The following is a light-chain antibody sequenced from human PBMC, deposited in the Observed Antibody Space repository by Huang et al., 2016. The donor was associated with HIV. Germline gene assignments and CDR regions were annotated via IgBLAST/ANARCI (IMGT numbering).Light chain of an antibody. CDR3: MQSVQTPPS. Sequence: DIVMTQSPLSLPVTPGEPASISCRSSQSLLYSNGYNYLDWYLQKPGQSPKLLIYFASNRASGVPDRFNGSGSGTDFTLKISRVEAEDVGIYYCMQSVQTPPSFGPGTKVDIK. CDR1: QSLLYSNGYNY. CDR2: FAS. V-gene: IGKV2-28*01. J-gene: IGKJ3*01.